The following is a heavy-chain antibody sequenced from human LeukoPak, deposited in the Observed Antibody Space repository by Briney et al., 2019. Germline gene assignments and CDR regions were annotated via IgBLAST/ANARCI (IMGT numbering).Heavy chain of an antibody. CDR2: IYYVGNT. CDR3: ARRSRDGYIV. Sequence: SETLSLTCSVSGGSISSSTYYWAWIRQPPGKGLEWIGTIYYVGNTYYNPSLKSRFTISVDTSKNQFSLNLGSVTAADTAVYYCARRSRDGYIVWGQGTLVTVSA. J-gene: IGHJ4*02. CDR1: GGSISSSTYY. D-gene: IGHD5-24*01. V-gene: IGHV4-39*01.